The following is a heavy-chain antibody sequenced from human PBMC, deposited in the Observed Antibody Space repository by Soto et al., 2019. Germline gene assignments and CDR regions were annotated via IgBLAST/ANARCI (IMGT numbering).Heavy chain of an antibody. J-gene: IGHJ5*02. V-gene: IGHV1-3*01. D-gene: IGHD6-13*01. CDR1: GYTFTTYS. CDR3: VRRHVSATGIDWFDP. Sequence: ASVKVSCKASGYTFTTYSIHWVRQAPGQSLEWMGWINAGSGNTKYSQKFQGRVTITKDSSATTFYMDLSSLRSEDTAVYYCVRRHVSATGIDWFDPWGQGTLVTVSS. CDR2: INAGSGNT.